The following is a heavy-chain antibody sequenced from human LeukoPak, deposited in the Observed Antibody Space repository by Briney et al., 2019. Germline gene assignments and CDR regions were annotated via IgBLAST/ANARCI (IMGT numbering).Heavy chain of an antibody. CDR2: IYYSGNT. CDR1: GGSISSYY. D-gene: IGHD6-13*01. J-gene: IGHJ5*02. V-gene: IGHV4-59*01. Sequence: SETLSLTCTVSGGSISSYYWSWIRQPPGKGLEWIGYIYYSGNTNYNPSLKSRVTISVDTSKNQFSLKLSSVTAADTAVYYCATSRVPAVGTNRFDPWGQGTLVTVSS. CDR3: ATSRVPAVGTNRFDP.